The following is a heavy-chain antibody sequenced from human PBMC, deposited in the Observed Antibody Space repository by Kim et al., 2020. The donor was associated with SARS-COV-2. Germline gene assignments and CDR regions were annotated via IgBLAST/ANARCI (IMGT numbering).Heavy chain of an antibody. Sequence: SVKVSCEASRGTFSNYAVSWVRQAPGQGLEWLGVIIPSFRTTKYAQHFQGRITITADESTSTAYMELSSLKSEDTAMYYCARGCSYKLLVDTLDVLGQG. V-gene: IGHV1-69*13. CDR2: IIPSFRTT. CDR3: ARGCSYKLLVDTLDV. J-gene: IGHJ6*02. D-gene: IGHD5-18*01. CDR1: RGTFSNYA.